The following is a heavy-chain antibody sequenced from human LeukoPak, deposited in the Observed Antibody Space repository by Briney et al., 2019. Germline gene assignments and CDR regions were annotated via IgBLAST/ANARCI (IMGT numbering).Heavy chain of an antibody. Sequence: GGSLRLSCAASGFTFSNYGLQWVRQAPGKGLEWVAVISHDGSVTYYADSVKGRFTISRDKSKNTLCLQMNSLRPEDTAVYYCAKEATEGEATSLDYWGQGTLVTVSS. CDR1: GFTFSNYG. V-gene: IGHV3-30*18. D-gene: IGHD5-12*01. J-gene: IGHJ4*02. CDR2: ISHDGSVT. CDR3: AKEATEGEATSLDY.